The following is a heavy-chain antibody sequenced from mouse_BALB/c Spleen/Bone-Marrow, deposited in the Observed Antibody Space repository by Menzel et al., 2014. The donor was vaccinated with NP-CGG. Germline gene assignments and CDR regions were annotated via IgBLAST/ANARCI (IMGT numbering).Heavy chain of an antibody. V-gene: IGHV1-80*01. Sequence: QVQLKEPGAELVRPGSSVKISCKASGYTFXNFWMNWVKQRPGQGLEWIGQIHPGDGDTNNNGKFKGKATLTTDKSSSTAYMQLSSLSSEDSAVYFCARVYYGNLDYWGQGTTLTISS. CDR2: IHPGDGDT. D-gene: IGHD2-1*01. CDR1: GYTFXNFW. CDR3: ARVYYGNLDY. J-gene: IGHJ2*01.